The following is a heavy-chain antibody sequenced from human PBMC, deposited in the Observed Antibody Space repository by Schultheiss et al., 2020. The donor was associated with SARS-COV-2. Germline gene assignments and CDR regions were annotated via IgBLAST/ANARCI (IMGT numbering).Heavy chain of an antibody. D-gene: IGHD3-3*01. CDR3: AKTYYDFWSGYLGNYFDY. CDR2: IIPILGIA. J-gene: IGHJ4*02. CDR1: GYTFTSYG. V-gene: IGHV1-69*04. Sequence: SVKVSCKASGYTFTSYGISWVRQAPGQGLEWMGRIIPILGIANYAQKFQGRVTITADESTSTAYMELSSLRSEDTAVYYCAKTYYDFWSGYLGNYFDYWGQGTLVTVSS.